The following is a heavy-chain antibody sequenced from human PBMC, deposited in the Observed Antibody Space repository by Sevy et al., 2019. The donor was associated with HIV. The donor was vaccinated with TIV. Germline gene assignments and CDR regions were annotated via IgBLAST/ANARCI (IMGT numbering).Heavy chain of an antibody. CDR2: IKKDGSEK. Sequence: GGSLRLSCGASGFTFSNYWMSWVRQAPGKGLEWVANIKKDGSEKYYVDSVKGRFTISRDNAKSSLFLQMNSLRAEDTALYYCARDCSSTSCLWGLDVWGQGTTVTVSS. V-gene: IGHV3-7*03. CDR3: ARDCSSTSCLWGLDV. D-gene: IGHD2-2*01. J-gene: IGHJ6*02. CDR1: GFTFSNYW.